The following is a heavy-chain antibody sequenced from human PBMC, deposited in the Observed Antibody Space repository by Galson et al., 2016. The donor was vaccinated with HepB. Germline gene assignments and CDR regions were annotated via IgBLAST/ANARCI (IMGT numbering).Heavy chain of an antibody. Sequence: SLRLSCAASGFTFSIYSMNWVRQAPGKGLEWVSGVYGHGVSPFYADSVRGRFIISRDNSKNTLFLQMNSLRAEDTAEYYCAKMSGHPTESYYMDVWGKGTTVTVSS. CDR1: GFTFSIYS. CDR2: VYGHGVSP. D-gene: IGHD1-26*01. V-gene: IGHV3-23*01. J-gene: IGHJ6*03. CDR3: AKMSGHPTESYYMDV.